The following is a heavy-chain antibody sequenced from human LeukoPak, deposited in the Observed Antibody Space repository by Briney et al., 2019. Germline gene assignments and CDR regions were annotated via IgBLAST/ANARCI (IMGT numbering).Heavy chain of an antibody. CDR2: IIPIFGTA. Sequence: SVKVSCKATGGTFSSYAISWVRQAPGQGLEWMGGIIPIFGTANYAQRFQGRVTITTDESTSTAYMELSSLRSEDTAVYYCARVGGIMTTVSPFDYWGQGTLVTVSS. D-gene: IGHD4-17*01. CDR1: GGTFSSYA. CDR3: ARVGGIMTTVSPFDY. V-gene: IGHV1-69*05. J-gene: IGHJ4*02.